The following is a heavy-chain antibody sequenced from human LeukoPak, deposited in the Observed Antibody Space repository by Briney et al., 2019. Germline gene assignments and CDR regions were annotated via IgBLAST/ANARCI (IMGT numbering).Heavy chain of an antibody. Sequence: GASVKVSCKASGYTFTSYYMHWVRQGPGQGLEWMGIINPSGGSTSYAQKFQGRVTMTRDTSTSTVYMELSSLRSEDAAVYYCARGLYVDIVATTRETYNWFDPWGQGTLVTVSS. CDR2: INPSGGST. V-gene: IGHV1-46*01. CDR1: GYTFTSYY. D-gene: IGHD5-12*01. CDR3: ARGLYVDIVATTRETYNWFDP. J-gene: IGHJ5*02.